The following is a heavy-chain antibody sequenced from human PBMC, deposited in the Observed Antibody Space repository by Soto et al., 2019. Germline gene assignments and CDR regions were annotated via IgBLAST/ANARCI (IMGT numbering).Heavy chain of an antibody. CDR3: ARDRKPSSSWYDRHFFHYYYGMDV. J-gene: IGHJ6*02. CDR1: GFTFSSYG. CDR2: IWYDGSNK. V-gene: IGHV3-33*01. Sequence: PGGSLRLSCAASGFTFSSYGMHRVRQAPGKGLEWVACIWYDGSNKYYADSVKGRCTISRDNSKNTLYLQRNSLRAEDTAVYYCARDRKPSSSWYDRHFFHYYYGMDVWGQGTTVTVSS. D-gene: IGHD6-13*01.